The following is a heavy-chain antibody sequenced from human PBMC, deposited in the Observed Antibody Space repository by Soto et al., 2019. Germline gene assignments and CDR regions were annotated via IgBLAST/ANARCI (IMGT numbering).Heavy chain of an antibody. CDR3: AKQGDYDFWSGYSTPNYYYYGMDV. J-gene: IGHJ6*02. D-gene: IGHD3-3*01. V-gene: IGHV3-30*18. CDR1: GFTFSSYG. CDR2: ISYDGSNK. Sequence: PGGSLRLSCAASGFTFSSYGMHWVRQAPGKGLEWVAVISYDGSNKYYADSVKGRFTISRDNSKNTLYLQMNSLRAEDTAVYYCAKQGDYDFWSGYSTPNYYYYGMDVWGQGTTVTVSS.